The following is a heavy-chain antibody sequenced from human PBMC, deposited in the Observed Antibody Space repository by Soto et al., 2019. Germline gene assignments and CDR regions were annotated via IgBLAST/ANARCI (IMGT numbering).Heavy chain of an antibody. J-gene: IGHJ4*02. CDR3: ARRWGEGRVDY. Sequence: QVQLQESGPGLVKPSGTLSLTCAVSGGSISSSNWWSWVRQPPGKGLQWIGEIYHSGSTNYIPSLKSPVTISVDKPRNQFSLKLSSVTAADTAVYYCARRWGEGRVDYWGQGTLVTVSS. CDR1: GGSISSSNW. V-gene: IGHV4-4*02. CDR2: IYHSGST. D-gene: IGHD3-10*01.